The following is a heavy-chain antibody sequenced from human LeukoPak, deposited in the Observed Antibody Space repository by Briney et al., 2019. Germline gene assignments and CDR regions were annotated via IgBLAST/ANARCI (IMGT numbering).Heavy chain of an antibody. CDR3: ARTSIAENNWFDP. Sequence: SETLSLTCTVSGGSISSYYWSWIRQPPGKGLEWIGYIYYSGSTNYNPSLKSRVTISVDTSKNQFSLKQSSVTAADTAVYYCARTSIAENNWFDPWGQGTLVTVSS. D-gene: IGHD6-6*01. CDR1: GGSISSYY. V-gene: IGHV4-59*01. CDR2: IYYSGST. J-gene: IGHJ5*02.